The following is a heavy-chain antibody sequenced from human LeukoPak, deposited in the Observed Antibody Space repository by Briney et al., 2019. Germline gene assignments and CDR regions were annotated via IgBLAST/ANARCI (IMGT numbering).Heavy chain of an antibody. CDR2: INHSGST. D-gene: IGHD2-21*02. V-gene: IGHV4-34*01. Sequence: SETLSLACAVYGGSFSPYYWSWIRQPPGKGLEWIGEINHSGSTNYNPSLKSRVTISVDTSKNQFSLRLSSVTAADTAVYYCARGGFYCGGDCYVDYWGQGTLVTVSS. J-gene: IGHJ4*02. CDR1: GGSFSPYY. CDR3: ARGGFYCGGDCYVDY.